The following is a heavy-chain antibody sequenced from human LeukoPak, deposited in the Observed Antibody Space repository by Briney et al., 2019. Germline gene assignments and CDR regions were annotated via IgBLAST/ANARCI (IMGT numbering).Heavy chain of an antibody. J-gene: IGHJ4*02. CDR2: CGSGGIT. V-gene: IGHV3-23*01. CDR3: AKDHGGNSEGYFDY. D-gene: IGHD4-23*01. Sequence: CGSGGITYYADSVEGRFTISRDNSKNTLYLQMNSLRAEDTAVYYCAKDHGGNSEGYFDYWGQGTLVTVSS.